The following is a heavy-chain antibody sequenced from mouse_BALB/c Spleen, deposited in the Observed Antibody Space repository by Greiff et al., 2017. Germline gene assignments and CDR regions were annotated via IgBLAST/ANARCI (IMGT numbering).Heavy chain of an antibody. V-gene: IGHV2-9*02. D-gene: IGHD2-4*01. J-gene: IGHJ4*01. CDR3: ARSTMITTGGSYYAMDY. CDR2: IWAGGST. CDR1: GFSLTSYG. Sequence: QVQLQQSGPGLVAPSQSLSITCTVSGFSLTSYGVHWVRQPPGKGLEWLGVIWAGGSTNYNSALMSRLSISKYNSKSQVFLKMNSLQTDDTAMYYCARSTMITTGGSYYAMDYWGQGTSVTVSS.